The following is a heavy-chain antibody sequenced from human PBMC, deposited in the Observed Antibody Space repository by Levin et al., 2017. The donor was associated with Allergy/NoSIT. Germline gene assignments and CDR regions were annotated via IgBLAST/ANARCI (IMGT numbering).Heavy chain of an antibody. J-gene: IGHJ5*02. V-gene: IGHV3-30*18. CDR1: GFTFSSYG. D-gene: IGHD3-10*01. CDR2: ISYDGSNK. Sequence: GESLKISCAASGFTFSSYGMHWVRQAPGKGLEWVAVISYDGSNKYYADSVKGRFTISRDNSKNTLYLQMNSLRAEDTAVYYCAKAFSGGWFDPWGQGTLVTVSS. CDR3: AKAFSGGWFDP.